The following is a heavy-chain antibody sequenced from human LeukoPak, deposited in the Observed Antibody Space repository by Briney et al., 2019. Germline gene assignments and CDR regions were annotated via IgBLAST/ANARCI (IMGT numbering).Heavy chain of an antibody. V-gene: IGHV3-30*18. D-gene: IGHD3-10*01. CDR3: ANGYYYGSGSYYKEAFDI. J-gene: IGHJ3*02. CDR2: ISFDGSNK. CDR1: GCTFSNYG. Sequence: GGSLRLSCAASGCTFSNYGMHWVRRAPGKGLEWVVVISFDGSNKYYADSVKGRFTISRDNSKNTLYLQMNSLRAEDTAVYYCANGYYYGSGSYYKEAFDIWGQGTMVTVSS.